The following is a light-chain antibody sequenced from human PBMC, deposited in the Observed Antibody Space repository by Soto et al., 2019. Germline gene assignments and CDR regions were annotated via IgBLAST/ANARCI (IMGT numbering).Light chain of an antibody. CDR1: SSNIGAGYD. V-gene: IGLV1-40*01. CDR2: GNS. J-gene: IGLJ2*01. CDR3: QSYDSSLSLYVV. Sequence: QPVLTQPPSVSGAPGQRVTISCTGSSSNIGAGYDVHWYQQLPGTAPKLLIYGNSNRPSGVPDRFSGSKSGTSASLAITGLQAEDEADYYCQSYDSSLSLYVVFGGGTKLTVL.